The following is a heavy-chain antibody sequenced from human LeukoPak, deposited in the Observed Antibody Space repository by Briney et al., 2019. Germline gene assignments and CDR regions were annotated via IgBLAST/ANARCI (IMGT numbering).Heavy chain of an antibody. D-gene: IGHD3-10*02. CDR1: GFTFRSYG. Sequence: PGGSLRLSCVASGFTFRSYGMSWVRQAPGKGLEWVSSLSSGDSTYYADSVKGRFTISRDNSKNTLYLQLNSLRAEDTAVYYCAELGITMIGGVWGKGTTVTISS. CDR2: LSSGDST. J-gene: IGHJ6*04. V-gene: IGHV3-23*01. CDR3: AELGITMIGGV.